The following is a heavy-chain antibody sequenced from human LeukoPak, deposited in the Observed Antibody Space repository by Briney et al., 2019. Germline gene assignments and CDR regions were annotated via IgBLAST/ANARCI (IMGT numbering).Heavy chain of an antibody. J-gene: IGHJ6*03. Sequence: PSETLSPTCAVYGGSFSGYYWNWIRQPPGKGLEWIGEINHSGSTNYNPSLKSRVTISVDTSKNQFSLKVNSVTAADTAVYYRATRPTPPYYYYYMDVWGKGTTVTVSS. V-gene: IGHV4-34*01. CDR1: GGSFSGYY. D-gene: IGHD4-23*01. CDR2: INHSGST. CDR3: ATRPTPPYYYYYMDV.